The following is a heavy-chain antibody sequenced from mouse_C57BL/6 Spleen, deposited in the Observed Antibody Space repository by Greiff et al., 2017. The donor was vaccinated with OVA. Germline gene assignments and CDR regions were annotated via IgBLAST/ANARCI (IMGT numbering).Heavy chain of an antibody. V-gene: IGHV1-64*01. Sequence: VQLQQPGAELVKPGASVKLSCKASGYTFTSYWMHWVKQRPGQGLEWIGMIHPNSGGTNYNGKFKGKATLTVDKSSSTAYMQLSSLTSEDSAVYYCARRNYFDYWGQGTTLTVSS. J-gene: IGHJ2*01. CDR2: IHPNSGGT. CDR1: GYTFTSYW. CDR3: ARRNYFDY.